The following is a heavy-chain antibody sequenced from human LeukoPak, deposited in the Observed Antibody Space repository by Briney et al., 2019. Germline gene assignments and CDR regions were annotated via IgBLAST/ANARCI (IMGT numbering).Heavy chain of an antibody. Sequence: GGSLRLSCAASGFTFSSYAMSWVRQAPGKGLEWVSAISGSGGSTYYADSVKGRFTISRDNSENTLYLQMNSLRAEDTAVYYCAKGTIMVVAATVWGQGTLVTVSS. CDR1: GFTFSSYA. CDR3: AKGTIMVVAATV. V-gene: IGHV3-23*01. J-gene: IGHJ4*02. CDR2: ISGSGGST. D-gene: IGHD2-15*01.